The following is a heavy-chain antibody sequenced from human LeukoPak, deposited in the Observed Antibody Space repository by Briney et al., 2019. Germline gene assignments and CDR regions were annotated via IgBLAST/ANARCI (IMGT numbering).Heavy chain of an antibody. Sequence: SETLSLTCTVSGGSISSYYWSWIRQPAGKGLEWIGRIYTSGSTNYNPSLKSRVTISADTSKNQFSLKLTSVTAADTAVYYCTREGSLGSWGQGTLVTVSS. CDR1: GGSISSYY. J-gene: IGHJ4*02. D-gene: IGHD2-15*01. CDR3: TREGSLGS. V-gene: IGHV4-4*07. CDR2: IYTSGST.